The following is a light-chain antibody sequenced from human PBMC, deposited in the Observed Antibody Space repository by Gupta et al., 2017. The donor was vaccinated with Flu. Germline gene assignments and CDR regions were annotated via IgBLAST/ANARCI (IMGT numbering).Light chain of an antibody. J-gene: IGLJ2*01. CDR2: STS. Sequence: QTVVPQEPSLTVSPGGTVTITCASSTGAVTSDHYPNWFQQKPGQPPRPLIYSTSSKPSWTPARFSGSLLGGKAALTLSGVQPEDEADYYCLLYCRDAVVFGGGTKLTVL. CDR1: TGAVTSDHY. CDR3: LLYCRDAVV. V-gene: IGLV7-43*01.